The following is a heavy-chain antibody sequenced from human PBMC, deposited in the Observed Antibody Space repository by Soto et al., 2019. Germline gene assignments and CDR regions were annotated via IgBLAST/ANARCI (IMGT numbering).Heavy chain of an antibody. J-gene: IGHJ4*02. CDR1: GFTFGDYS. V-gene: IGHV3-49*03. Sequence: GRYLRLSCTTLGFTFGDYSLRCPRHAPGRGLEWIGCSGGNACRCPTDYAATVKGRFTISIDDSKSIAYLQMNSLRTEDTSLYYLTRESSLDFVFWGQGT. D-gene: IGHD3-16*01. CDR2: SGGNACRCPT. CDR3: TRESSLDFVF.